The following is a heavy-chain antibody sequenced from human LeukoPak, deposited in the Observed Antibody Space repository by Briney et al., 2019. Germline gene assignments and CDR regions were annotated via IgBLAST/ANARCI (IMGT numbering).Heavy chain of an antibody. CDR2: ISSSAGTI. J-gene: IGHJ6*03. V-gene: IGHV3-48*03. CDR1: GFTLSSFE. D-gene: IGHD1-26*01. CDR3: ARVSTSSGSYLVWEGYYYYYYMDV. Sequence: GGSLRLSCAASGFTLSSFEMNCVRQAPGKGLEWVSYISSSAGTIYYADSVKGRFTISRDNAKNSLYLQMNSLRAEDTAVYYCARVSTSSGSYLVWEGYYYYYYMDVWGKGTTVTVSS.